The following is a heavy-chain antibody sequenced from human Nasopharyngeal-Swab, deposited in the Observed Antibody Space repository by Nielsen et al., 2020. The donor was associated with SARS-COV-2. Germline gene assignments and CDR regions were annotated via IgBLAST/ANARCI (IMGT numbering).Heavy chain of an antibody. V-gene: IGHV4-31*02. D-gene: IGHD5-12*01. CDR2: IYYSGST. Sequence: PRKGLEWIGYIYYSGSTYYNPSLKSRVTISVDTSKNQFSLKLSSVTAADTAVYYCASSAVVANINGWFDPWGQGTLVTVSS. J-gene: IGHJ5*02. CDR3: ASSAVVANINGWFDP.